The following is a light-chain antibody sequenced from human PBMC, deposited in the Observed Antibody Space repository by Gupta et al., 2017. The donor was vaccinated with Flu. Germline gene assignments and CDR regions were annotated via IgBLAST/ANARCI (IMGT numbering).Light chain of an antibody. V-gene: IGKV1-33*01. CDR3: HQYDNLPYT. CDR2: DAS. CDR1: HDISNY. J-gene: IGKJ2*01. Sequence: DIQMTQSPSSLSASVGDRVTITCQASHDISNYLNWYQQKPGKAPKLLIYDASTLETGVPSRFSGSASGTDFTLIISRLQPEDIATYYCHQYDNLPYTFGQGTKLEIK.